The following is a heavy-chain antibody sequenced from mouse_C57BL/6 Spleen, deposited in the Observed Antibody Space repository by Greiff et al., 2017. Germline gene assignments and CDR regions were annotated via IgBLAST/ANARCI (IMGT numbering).Heavy chain of an antibody. D-gene: IGHD2-2*01. V-gene: IGHV1-69*01. J-gene: IGHJ2*01. CDR1: GYTFTSYW. Sequence: VQLQQPGAELVMPGASVKLSCKASGYTFTSYWMGWVKQRPGHGLEWIGEIDPSDSYTNYNQKFKGKSTLTVDKSSSTADMQLSSLTSEDAAVYYCARRGGYNFDYWGQGTTLTVSS. CDR2: IDPSDSYT. CDR3: ARRGGYNFDY.